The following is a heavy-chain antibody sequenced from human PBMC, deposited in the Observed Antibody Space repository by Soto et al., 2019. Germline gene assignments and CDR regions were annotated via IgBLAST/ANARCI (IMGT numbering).Heavy chain of an antibody. CDR1: GGTFSSYT. D-gene: IGHD6-19*01. CDR2: IIPILGRA. J-gene: IGHJ4*02. CDR3: AAGYSSGWILDY. Sequence: QVQLVQSGAEVKKPGSSVKVSCKASGGTFSSYTISWVRQAPGQGLEWMGRIIPILGRANYAQKFQGRVTITADKSTRTAYMELSSLRSEDTAVYYCAAGYSSGWILDYWGQGTLVPVSS. V-gene: IGHV1-69*02.